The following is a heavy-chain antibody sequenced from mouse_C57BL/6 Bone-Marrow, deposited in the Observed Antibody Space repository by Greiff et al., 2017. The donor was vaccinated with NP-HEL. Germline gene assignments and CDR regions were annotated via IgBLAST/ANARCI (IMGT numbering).Heavy chain of an antibody. D-gene: IGHD1-1*01. V-gene: IGHV5-16*01. Sequence: DVQLVESEGGLVQPGRSMKLSCTASGFTFSDYYMAWVRQVPEKGLEWVANINYDGSSTYYLDSLKSRFIISRDNAKNILYLQMSSLKSEDTATYYCARDGSGFDYWGQGTTLTVSS. CDR1: GFTFSDYY. J-gene: IGHJ2*01. CDR2: INYDGSST. CDR3: ARDGSGFDY.